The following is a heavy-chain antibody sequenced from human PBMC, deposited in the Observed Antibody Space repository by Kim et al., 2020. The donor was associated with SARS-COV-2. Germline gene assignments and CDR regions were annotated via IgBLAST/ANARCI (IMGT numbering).Heavy chain of an antibody. Sequence: GGSLRLSCVGSGFTVSTNYMSWVRQAPGKGLEWVSFIYSDGVTMYADSVKGRFTISRDSSENTVFLQMNSLTAGDTAVYYCVRGGGGRYCGTARCYPGALDIWGQGTMVTVSS. CDR3: VRGGGGRYCGTARCYPGALDI. CDR2: IYSDGVT. J-gene: IGHJ3*02. CDR1: GFTVSTNY. D-gene: IGHD2-15*01. V-gene: IGHV3-66*01.